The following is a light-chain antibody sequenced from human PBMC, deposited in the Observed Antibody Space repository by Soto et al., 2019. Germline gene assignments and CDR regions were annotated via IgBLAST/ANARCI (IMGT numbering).Light chain of an antibody. J-gene: IGKJ1*01. V-gene: IGKV1-39*01. CDR3: QQTYNTPLT. CDR1: QTISTY. Sequence: IQMTQSQSSLAASVVDRITSTCRASQTISTYVNWYRQKSGAAPELLLYDASTLQGGVPSRFSGGASGTDFTLTISSLQLEDFATYYCQQTYNTPLTFGQGTKVDIK. CDR2: DAS.